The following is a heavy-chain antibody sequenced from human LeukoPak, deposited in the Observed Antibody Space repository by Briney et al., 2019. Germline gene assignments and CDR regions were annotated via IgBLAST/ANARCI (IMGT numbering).Heavy chain of an antibody. D-gene: IGHD3-9*01. CDR3: ATEIGHYDILTGYYADIDY. Sequence: SVKVSCKASGDTFSSYAISWVRQAPGQGLEWMGRIIPIFGTANYAQKFQGRVTITTDESTSTAYMELSSLRSEDTAVYYCATEIGHYDILTGYYADIDYWGQGTPVTVSS. CDR2: IIPIFGTA. CDR1: GDTFSSYA. V-gene: IGHV1-69*05. J-gene: IGHJ4*02.